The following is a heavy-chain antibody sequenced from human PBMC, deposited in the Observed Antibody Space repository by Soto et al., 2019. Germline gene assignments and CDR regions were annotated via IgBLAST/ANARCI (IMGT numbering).Heavy chain of an antibody. V-gene: IGHV1-8*02. CDR2: MNPNSGNT. CDR3: ARDRRGSSWYSLVSIGPYYYYYGMDV. J-gene: IGHJ6*02. CDR1: GYTFTNYD. Sequence: GASVKVSCKASGYTFTNYDINWVRQATGQGLEWMGWMNPNSGNTGSAQKFQGRVTMTGDTSTSTAYMELRSLRSDDTAVYYCARDRRGSSWYSLVSIGPYYYYYGMDVWGQGTTVTVSS. D-gene: IGHD6-13*01.